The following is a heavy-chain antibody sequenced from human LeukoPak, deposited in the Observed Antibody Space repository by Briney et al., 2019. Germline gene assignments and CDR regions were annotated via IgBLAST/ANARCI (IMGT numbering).Heavy chain of an antibody. V-gene: IGHV3-33*01. CDR2: IWYDGSNK. J-gene: IGHJ6*02. CDR1: GFTFSSYG. Sequence: GRSLRLSCAASGFTFSSYGMHWVRQAPGKGLEWVAVIWYDGSNKYYADSVKGRFTISRDNSKNTLYLQMNSLRAEDTAVYYCAREGREWLVQEYYYYGMDVWGQGTTVTVSS. CDR3: AREGREWLVQEYYYYGMDV. D-gene: IGHD6-19*01.